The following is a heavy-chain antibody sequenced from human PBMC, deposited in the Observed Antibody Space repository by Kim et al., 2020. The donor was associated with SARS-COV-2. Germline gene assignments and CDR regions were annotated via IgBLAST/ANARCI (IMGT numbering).Heavy chain of an antibody. CDR2: LNPNSGGT. CDR1: GYTFTGYY. Sequence: ASVKVSCKASGYTFTGYYMHWVRQAPGQGLEWMGRLNPNSGGTNYAQKFQGRVTMTRDTSISTAYMELSRLRSDDTAVYYCAREEGIAVAGRALGYWGQGTLVTVSS. D-gene: IGHD6-19*01. V-gene: IGHV1-2*06. CDR3: AREEGIAVAGRALGY. J-gene: IGHJ4*02.